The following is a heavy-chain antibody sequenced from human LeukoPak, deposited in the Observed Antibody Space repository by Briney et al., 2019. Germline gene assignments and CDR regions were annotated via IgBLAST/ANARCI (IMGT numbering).Heavy chain of an antibody. V-gene: IGHV4-39*01. CDR3: ASGAMTTVTTVDY. Sequence: SETLSLTCTVSGGSISSSSYYWGWIRQPPGKGLEWIGSIYYSGSSYYNPSLKSRVTISVDTSKNQFSLKLSSVTAADTAVYYCASGAMTTVTTVDYWGQGTLVTVSS. D-gene: IGHD4-17*01. CDR1: GGSISSSSYY. CDR2: IYYSGSS. J-gene: IGHJ4*02.